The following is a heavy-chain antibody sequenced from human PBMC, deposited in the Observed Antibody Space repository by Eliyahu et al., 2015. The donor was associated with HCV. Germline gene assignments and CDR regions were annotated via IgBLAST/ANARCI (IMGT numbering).Heavy chain of an antibody. CDR3: ARDSLAVAGTIDY. V-gene: IGHV4-39*07. Sequence: QLQLQESGPGLVKPSETLSLTCTVSGGSIRSTDYYWGWIRQPPGKEPEWIGGFFFCGRTFYQPSLKSRVTISVDTSKNQFSLKVTSVSAADTAVYYCARDSLAVAGTIDYWGQGTLVTVSS. CDR2: FFFCGRT. D-gene: IGHD6-19*01. CDR1: GGSIRSTDYY. J-gene: IGHJ4*02.